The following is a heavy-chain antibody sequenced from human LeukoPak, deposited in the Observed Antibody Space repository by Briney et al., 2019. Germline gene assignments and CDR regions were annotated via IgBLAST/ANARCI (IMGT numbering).Heavy chain of an antibody. Sequence: SVKVSCKASGGTFSNYAISWVRQAPGRGLEWMGGIIPIFGTPNYARKFQGRVTITTDESTSTAYMELSSLRSEDTAVYYCATPHGHLGYCSGGSCYLQLDYWGQGTLVTVSS. J-gene: IGHJ4*02. V-gene: IGHV1-69*05. CDR3: ATPHGHLGYCSGGSCYLQLDY. CDR1: GGTFSNYA. CDR2: IIPIFGTP. D-gene: IGHD2-15*01.